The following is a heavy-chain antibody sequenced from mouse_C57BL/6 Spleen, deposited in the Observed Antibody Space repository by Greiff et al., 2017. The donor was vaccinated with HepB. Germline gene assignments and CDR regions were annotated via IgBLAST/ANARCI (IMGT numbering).Heavy chain of an antibody. CDR3: ASPLYYGSSHWYFDV. V-gene: IGHV1-55*01. CDR2: IYPGSGST. Sequence: QVQLQQPGAELVKPGASVKMSCKASGYTFTSYWITWVKQRPGQGLEWIGDIYPGSGSTNYNEKFKSKATLTVDTSSSTAYMQLSSLTSEDSAVYYYASPLYYGSSHWYFDVWGTGTTVTVSS. D-gene: IGHD1-1*01. J-gene: IGHJ1*03. CDR1: GYTFTSYW.